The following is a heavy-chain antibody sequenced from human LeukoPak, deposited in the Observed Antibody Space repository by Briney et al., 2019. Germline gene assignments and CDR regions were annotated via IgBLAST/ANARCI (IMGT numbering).Heavy chain of an antibody. Sequence: GASVKVSCKASGYTFTPYGISWVRQAPGQGLEWMGWISPYNGDTNYAQKLQGRVSMTTDTSTSTAYMELRSLRSDDTAVYYCIFGEFSFYFDYWGRGTLVTVSS. J-gene: IGHJ4*02. CDR1: GYTFTPYG. V-gene: IGHV1-18*01. CDR2: ISPYNGDT. CDR3: IFGEFSFYFDY. D-gene: IGHD3-16*02.